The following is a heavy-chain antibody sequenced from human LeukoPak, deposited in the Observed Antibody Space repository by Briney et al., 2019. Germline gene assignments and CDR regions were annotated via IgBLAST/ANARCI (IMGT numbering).Heavy chain of an antibody. CDR1: GFTFSSYS. CDR2: ISGSGSNT. V-gene: IGHV3-23*01. CDR3: AKAPVTSCRGAYCYPFDS. J-gene: IGHJ4*02. Sequence: PGGSLRLSCAASGFTFSSYSMNWVRQAPGKGLEWVSAISGSGSNTDYADSVRGRFTISRDNSKNTLYLQMNSLRAEDAAVYFCAKAPVTSCRGAYCYPFDSWGQGTLVTVSS. D-gene: IGHD2-21*01.